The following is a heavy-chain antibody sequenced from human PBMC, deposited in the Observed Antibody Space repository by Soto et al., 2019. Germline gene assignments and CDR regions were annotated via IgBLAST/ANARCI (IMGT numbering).Heavy chain of an antibody. CDR3: ARRFVETAMAFDY. Sequence: QVQLQESGPGLVKPSQTLSLACSVSGASINSGGYFWSWIRQLPGKGLEWIGYIHYSGTTYYNPSLKRRVVMSMDTSKNDFSLKLNSVTAADTAVFYCARRFVETAMAFDYWGQGALVTVSS. CDR1: GASINSGGYF. J-gene: IGHJ4*02. CDR2: IHYSGTT. D-gene: IGHD5-18*01. V-gene: IGHV4-31*03.